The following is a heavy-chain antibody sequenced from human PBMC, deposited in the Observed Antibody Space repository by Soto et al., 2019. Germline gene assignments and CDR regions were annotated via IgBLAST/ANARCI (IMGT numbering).Heavy chain of an antibody. J-gene: IGHJ4*02. D-gene: IGHD3-22*01. CDR1: GGSSINFD. Sequence: SVTLSLTWRVTGGSSINFDLISIGTTNGKGLEWIGYIYYSGSTNYNPSLKSRVTISVDTSKNQFSLKLSSVTAADTAVYYCARSQGTYDSIGYYYFLDYWGQGTLVTVSS. CDR3: ARSQGTYDSIGYYYFLDY. V-gene: IGHV4-59*01. CDR2: IYYSGST.